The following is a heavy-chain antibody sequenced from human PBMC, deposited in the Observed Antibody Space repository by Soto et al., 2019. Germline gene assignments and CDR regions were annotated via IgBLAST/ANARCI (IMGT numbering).Heavy chain of an antibody. CDR3: AREGRISLIRGVKFFDS. CDR1: GGSVSSGSYY. CDR2: IDNSGTI. D-gene: IGHD3-10*01. Sequence: QVQLQESGPGLVKPSETLSLTCSVSGGSVSSGSYYWSWIRQPPGKGLEWIGYIDNSGTINYNPSLKRRVIISVDTATNQFSLQLTSVTAADTAVYYCAREGRISLIRGVKFFDSWGQGTLVTVS. J-gene: IGHJ4*02. V-gene: IGHV4-61*01.